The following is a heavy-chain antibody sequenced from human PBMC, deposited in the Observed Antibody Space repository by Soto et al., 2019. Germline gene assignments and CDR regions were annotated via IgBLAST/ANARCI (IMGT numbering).Heavy chain of an antibody. V-gene: IGHV1-18*01. CDR3: ARAADYDFWSGNNWFDP. J-gene: IGHJ5*02. D-gene: IGHD3-3*01. CDR1: GYTFTSYG. Sequence: ASVKVSCKASGYTFTSYGISWVRQAPGQGLEWMGWISAYNGNTNYAQKLQGRVTMTTDTSTSTAYMELRSLRSDDTAVYYCARAADYDFWSGNNWFDPWGEGTQVTVP. CDR2: ISAYNGNT.